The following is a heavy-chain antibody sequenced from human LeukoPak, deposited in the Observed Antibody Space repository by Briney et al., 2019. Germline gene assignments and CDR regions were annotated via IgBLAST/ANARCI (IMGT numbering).Heavy chain of an antibody. CDR1: GSTFSSYA. CDR3: ARGERSGSMDV. J-gene: IGHJ6*02. CDR2: ISYDGSNK. D-gene: IGHD5-24*01. V-gene: IGHV3-30*04. Sequence: PGGSLRLSCAASGSTFSSYATHWVRQAPGKGLECVAVISYDGSNKYYADSVKGRFTISRDNSKNTLYLQMNSLRAEDTAVYYCARGERSGSMDVWGQGTTVTVSS.